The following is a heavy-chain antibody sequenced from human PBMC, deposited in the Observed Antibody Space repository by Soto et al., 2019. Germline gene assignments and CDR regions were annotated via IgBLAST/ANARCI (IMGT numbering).Heavy chain of an antibody. CDR1: GFTFSNYA. Sequence: EVQLLESGGGLVQPGGSLRLSCAASGFTFSNYAVTWVRQAPGKGLEWVSTISGSGGSTYYADSVKGRCTISRDNSKNPLYQQMNSLRAEDTAVYYCAKDQGSSWYEIDSGGQGTLVTVSS. CDR3: AKDQGSSWYEIDS. CDR2: ISGSGGST. V-gene: IGHV3-23*01. D-gene: IGHD6-13*01. J-gene: IGHJ4*02.